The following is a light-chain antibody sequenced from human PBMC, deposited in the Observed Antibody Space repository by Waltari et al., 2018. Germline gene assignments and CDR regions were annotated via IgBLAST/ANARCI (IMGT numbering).Light chain of an antibody. J-gene: IGLJ2*01. Sequence: QSALTQPASVSGSPGQSITISCTGTRSDVVIPWYQQHPGKAPKLMIYDVSNRPSGVSNRFSGSKSGNTASLTISGLQAEDEADYYCSSYTSSSTLEIVFGGGTKLTVL. CDR3: SSYTSSSTLEIV. CDR2: DVS. CDR1: RSDVV. V-gene: IGLV2-14*03.